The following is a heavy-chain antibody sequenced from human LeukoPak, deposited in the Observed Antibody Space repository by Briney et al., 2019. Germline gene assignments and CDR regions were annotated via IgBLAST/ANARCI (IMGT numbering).Heavy chain of an antibody. D-gene: IGHD3-16*01. V-gene: IGHV4-34*01. CDR1: GGSFSGYY. J-gene: IGHJ6*03. Sequence: SETLSLTCAVYGGSFSGYYWSWIRQPPGKGLEWIGEINHSGSTNYNPSLKSRVTISVDTSKNQFSLKLSSVTAADTAVYYCARAPGGGYYYYMDVWGKGTTVTVSS. CDR3: ARAPGGGYYYYMDV. CDR2: INHSGST.